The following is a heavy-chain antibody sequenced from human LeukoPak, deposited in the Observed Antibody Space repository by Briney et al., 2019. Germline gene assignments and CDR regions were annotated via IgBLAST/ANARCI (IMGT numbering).Heavy chain of an antibody. Sequence: GGSLRLSCAASGFSLNTYSMNWVRQAPGKGLEWVSYISSSSTTIYYADSVKGRFTISRDNAKNSVYLQMNSLRAEDTAVYHCAAGGAYYYHMDVWGKGTTVTVSS. CDR1: GFSLNTYS. CDR2: ISSSSTTI. CDR3: AAGGAYYYHMDV. V-gene: IGHV3-48*04. J-gene: IGHJ6*03. D-gene: IGHD3-10*01.